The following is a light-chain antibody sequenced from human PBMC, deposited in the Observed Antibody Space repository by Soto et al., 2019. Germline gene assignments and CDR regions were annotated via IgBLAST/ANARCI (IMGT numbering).Light chain of an antibody. Sequence: EIVMTQSPATLSVSPGERAALSCRASQSVSSNLAWYQQKPGQGPRLLIYRVSTRATGIPARFSGSGSGTEFTLTISRLEPEDFAVYYCQQYGSSGTFGQGTKVDIK. CDR3: QQYGSSGT. CDR2: RVS. V-gene: IGKV3D-15*01. J-gene: IGKJ1*01. CDR1: QSVSSN.